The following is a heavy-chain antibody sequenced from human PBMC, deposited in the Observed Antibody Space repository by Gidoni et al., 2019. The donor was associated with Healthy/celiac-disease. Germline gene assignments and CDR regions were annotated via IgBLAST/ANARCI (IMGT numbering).Heavy chain of an antibody. CDR2: ICYDGSNK. CDR1: GFTFSSYG. Sequence: QVQLVESGGGVVQPGRSLRPSCAASGFTFSSYGMHWVRQAPGKGLEWVAVICYDGSNKYYADSVKGRFTISRDNSKNTLYLQMNSLRAEDTAVYYCARGQLGQQLIDYWGQGTLVTVSS. V-gene: IGHV3-33*01. J-gene: IGHJ4*02. CDR3: ARGQLGQQLIDY. D-gene: IGHD6-13*01.